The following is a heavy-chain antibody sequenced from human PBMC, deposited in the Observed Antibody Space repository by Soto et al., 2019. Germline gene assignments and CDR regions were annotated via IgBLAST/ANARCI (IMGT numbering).Heavy chain of an antibody. D-gene: IGHD6-6*01. CDR3: AKRSSSSTFDY. Sequence: EVQLLESGGGLVQPGESLRLTCAASGFTFSSYALSWVRQAPGKGLEWVSVISGSDDSTYYADSVKGRFTISRDNSKNTLSLQMNSLRAEDTAVHYCAKRSSSSTFDYWGQGTLVTVSS. V-gene: IGHV3-23*01. CDR2: ISGSDDST. CDR1: GFTFSSYA. J-gene: IGHJ4*02.